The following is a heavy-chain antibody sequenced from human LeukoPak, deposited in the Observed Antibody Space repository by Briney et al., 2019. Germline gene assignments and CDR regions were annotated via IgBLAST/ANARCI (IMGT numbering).Heavy chain of an antibody. CDR3: AKDPPEYQLLPGWFDP. D-gene: IGHD2-2*01. J-gene: IGHJ5*02. CDR2: IRYDGSNK. V-gene: IGHV3-30*02. Sequence: GGSLRLSCAASGFTFSSYGMHWVRQAPGKGLVWVAFIRYDGSNKYYADSVKGRFTISRDNSKNTLYLQMNSLRAEDTAVYYCAKDPPEYQLLPGWFDPWGQGTLVTVSS. CDR1: GFTFSSYG.